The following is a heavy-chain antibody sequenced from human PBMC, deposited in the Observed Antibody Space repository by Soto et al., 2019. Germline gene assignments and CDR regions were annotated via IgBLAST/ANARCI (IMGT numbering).Heavy chain of an antibody. D-gene: IGHD2-15*01. V-gene: IGHV4-30-4*01. CDR3: ARVADCSGGRCYFSVDY. Sequence: PSETLSLTCTVSGGSISSGDYYWSWIRQPSGKGLEWIGYVYYSGSTYYNPSLKSRVTTSVDTSKNQFSLKLSSVTAADTAVYYCARVADCSGGRCYFSVDYWGQGTLVTVSS. J-gene: IGHJ4*02. CDR1: GGSISSGDYY. CDR2: VYYSGST.